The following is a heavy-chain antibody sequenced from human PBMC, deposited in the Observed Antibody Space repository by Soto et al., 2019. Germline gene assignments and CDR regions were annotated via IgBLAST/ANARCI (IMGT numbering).Heavy chain of an antibody. J-gene: IGHJ4*02. CDR2: ISGSGGST. CDR3: ARESSSSRSRSIRY. D-gene: IGHD6-13*01. CDR1: GFTFSSYA. V-gene: IGHV3-23*01. Sequence: GGSLRLSCAASGFTFSSYAMSWVRQAPGKGLEWVSAISGSGGSTYYADSVKGRFTISRDNSKNTLYLQMNSLRAEGTAVYYCARESSSSRSRSIRYWGQGTLVTVSS.